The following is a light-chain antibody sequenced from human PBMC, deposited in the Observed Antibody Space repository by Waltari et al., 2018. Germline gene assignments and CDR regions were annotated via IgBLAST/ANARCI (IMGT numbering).Light chain of an antibody. J-gene: IGLJ2*01. V-gene: IGLV2-23*01. Sequence: QCALTQPASVSGSPGQSITISCTGTSSDVGSYHLVSWYQQHPGNAPKLMFYEASKRPSGVSNRFSGSKSGNTASLTISGLQAEDEADYYCSSYAGNCNLVVFGGGTKLTVL. CDR3: SSYAGNCNLVV. CDR2: EAS. CDR1: SSDVGSYHL.